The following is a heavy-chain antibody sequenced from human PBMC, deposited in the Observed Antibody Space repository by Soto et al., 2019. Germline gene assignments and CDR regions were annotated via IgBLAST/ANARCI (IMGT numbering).Heavy chain of an antibody. Sequence: SGGSLRLSCAASGFTFKNYAMSWVRQAPGKGLEWVSTISGGAGSTYYADSVEGRFTISRDNSINTLYLQINTLRAEDTAVYYCAKVGGSGSYWSHGEYDYTDVWGKATTVTVSS. J-gene: IGHJ6*03. V-gene: IGHV3-23*01. D-gene: IGHD3-10*01. CDR2: ISGGAGST. CDR1: GFTFKNYA. CDR3: AKVGGSGSYWSHGEYDYTDV.